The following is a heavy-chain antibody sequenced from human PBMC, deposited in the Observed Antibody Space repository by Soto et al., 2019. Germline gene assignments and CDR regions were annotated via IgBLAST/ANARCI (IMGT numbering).Heavy chain of an antibody. CDR2: ISHDGNKE. CDR3: ARAGHDSSGYYYGGLDY. J-gene: IGHJ4*02. D-gene: IGHD3-22*01. Sequence: GGSLRLSCAASGFTFSNYGIHWVRQAPGKGLEWVAVISHDGNKEYYADSVKGRFTVSRDNSKNTVYLQMNSLRAEDTAVYYCARAGHDSSGYYYGGLDYWGPGTLVTVSS. CDR1: GFTFSNYG. V-gene: IGHV3-30*03.